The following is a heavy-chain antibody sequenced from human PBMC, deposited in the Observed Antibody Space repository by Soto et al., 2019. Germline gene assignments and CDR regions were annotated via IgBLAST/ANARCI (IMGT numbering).Heavy chain of an antibody. D-gene: IGHD5-18*01. Sequence: ASVKVSCKASGYTFTGYYMHWVRQAPGQGLEWMGWINPNSGGTNYAQKFQGRVTMTRDTSISTAYMELSRLRSDDTAVYYCARVLWIQLWLRTSPYGMDVWGQGTTVTVSS. CDR1: GYTFTGYY. CDR3: ARVLWIQLWLRTSPYGMDV. CDR2: INPNSGGT. J-gene: IGHJ6*02. V-gene: IGHV1-2*02.